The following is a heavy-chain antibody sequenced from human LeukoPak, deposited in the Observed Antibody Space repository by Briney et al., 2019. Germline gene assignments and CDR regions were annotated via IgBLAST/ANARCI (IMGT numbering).Heavy chain of an antibody. CDR2: IYYSGST. J-gene: IGHJ4*02. CDR3: ATELRYLRYVDY. Sequence: PSQTLSLTCTVSGGSISSGDYYWSWIRQPPGKGLEWIGYIYYSGSTYYNPSLKSRVTISVDTSKNQFSLKLSSVTAADTAVYCCATELRYLRYVDYWGQGTLVTVSS. CDR1: GGSISSGDYY. D-gene: IGHD4-17*01. V-gene: IGHV4-30-4*01.